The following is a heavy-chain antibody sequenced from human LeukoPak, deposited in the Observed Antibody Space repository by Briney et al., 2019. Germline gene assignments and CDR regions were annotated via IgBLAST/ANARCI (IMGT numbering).Heavy chain of an antibody. V-gene: IGHV3-15*01. CDR3: TTDYGSGSYHYLNY. CDR1: GFTFSNAW. CDR2: IKSKTDGGTT. Sequence: GGSLRLSCAASGFTFSNAWMSWVRQAPGKGLEWVGRIKSKTDGGTTDYAAPVKGRFTILRDDSKNTLYLQMNSLKTEDTAVYYCTTDYGSGSYHYLNYWGQGTLVTVSS. D-gene: IGHD3-10*01. J-gene: IGHJ4*02.